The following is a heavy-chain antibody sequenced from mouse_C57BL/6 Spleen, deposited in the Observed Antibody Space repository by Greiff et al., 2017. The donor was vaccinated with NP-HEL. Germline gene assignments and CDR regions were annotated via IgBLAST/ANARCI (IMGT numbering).Heavy chain of an antibody. D-gene: IGHD1-1*01. CDR1: GYAFSSSW. V-gene: IGHV1-82*01. CDR2: IYPGDGDT. Sequence: VQLQESGPELVKPGASVKISCKASGYAFSSSWMNWVKQRPGKGLEWIGRIYPGDGDTNYNGKFKGKATLTADKSSSTAYMQLSSLTSEDSAVYFCARSYGSSRDYWGQGTTLTVSS. J-gene: IGHJ2*01. CDR3: ARSYGSSRDY.